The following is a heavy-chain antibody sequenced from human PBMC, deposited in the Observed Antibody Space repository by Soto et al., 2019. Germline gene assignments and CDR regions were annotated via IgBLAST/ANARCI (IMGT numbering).Heavy chain of an antibody. D-gene: IGHD6-13*01. V-gene: IGHV1-2*02. CDR2: MNPISGAT. Sequence: ASVKVSCKASGYDFTAYDINWVRQASGQGLEWMGWMNPISGATNNAQRFQGRVTMTRDTAISTAYMELTRLRSDDTAVYYCATGSIAARGINFDYWGQGNLVTV. CDR1: GYDFTAYD. CDR3: ATGSIAARGINFDY. J-gene: IGHJ4*01.